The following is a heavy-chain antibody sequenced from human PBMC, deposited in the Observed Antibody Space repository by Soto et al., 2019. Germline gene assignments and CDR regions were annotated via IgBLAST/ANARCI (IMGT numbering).Heavy chain of an antibody. Sequence: QVQLQESGPGLVKPSGTLSLTCAVSSGSISSSNWWSWVRQPPGKGLEWIGEIYHSGSTNYNPSLKSRVTISVDKSKNQFSLKLSSVTAADTAVYYCARNFNIVVPASYGAFDIWGQGTMVTVSS. CDR1: SGSISSSNW. V-gene: IGHV4-4*02. D-gene: IGHD2-2*01. CDR2: IYHSGST. J-gene: IGHJ3*02. CDR3: ARNFNIVVPASYGAFDI.